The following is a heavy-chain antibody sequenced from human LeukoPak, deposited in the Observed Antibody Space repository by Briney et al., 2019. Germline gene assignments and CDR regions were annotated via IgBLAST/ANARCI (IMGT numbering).Heavy chain of an antibody. V-gene: IGHV1-24*01. CDR1: GYTLTELS. CDR2: FDPEDGET. Sequence: ASVKVSCKVSGYTLTELSMHWVRQAPGKGLEWMGGFDPEDGETIYAQKFQGRVTMTEDTSTDTAYMELSSLRSEDTAVYYCARPLYYYDSSGYSPYDAFDIWGQGTMVTVSS. D-gene: IGHD3-22*01. CDR3: ARPLYYYDSSGYSPYDAFDI. J-gene: IGHJ3*02.